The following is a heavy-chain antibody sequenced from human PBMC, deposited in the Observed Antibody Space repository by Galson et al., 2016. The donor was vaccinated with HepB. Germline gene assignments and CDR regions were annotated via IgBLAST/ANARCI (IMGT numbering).Heavy chain of an antibody. CDR3: ARPGYCSGSSCYVPFDI. CDR1: GFTFSSYA. J-gene: IGHJ3*02. Sequence: SLRLSCAAFGFTFSSYAMNWVRQAPRKGLEWVSAISRSGDATYYADSVKGRFTIFRDNSKDTLYLQMNSLRAEDTAVYYCARPGYCSGSSCYVPFDIWGQGTMVTVSS. D-gene: IGHD2-15*01. V-gene: IGHV3-23*01. CDR2: ISRSGDAT.